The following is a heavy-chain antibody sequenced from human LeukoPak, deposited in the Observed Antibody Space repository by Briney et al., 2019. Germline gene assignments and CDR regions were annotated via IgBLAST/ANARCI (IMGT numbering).Heavy chain of an antibody. D-gene: IGHD2-2*01. CDR3: AREVRKLGYCSSTSCFDAFDI. CDR1: GFTFSSYG. CDR2: ISYDGSNK. V-gene: IGHV3-30*19. J-gene: IGHJ3*02. Sequence: GRSLRLSCAASGFTFSSYGMHWVRQAPGKGLEWVAVISYDGSNKYYADSVKGRFTISRDNSKNTLYLQMNSLRAEDTAVYYCAREVRKLGYCSSTSCFDAFDIWGQGTMVTVSS.